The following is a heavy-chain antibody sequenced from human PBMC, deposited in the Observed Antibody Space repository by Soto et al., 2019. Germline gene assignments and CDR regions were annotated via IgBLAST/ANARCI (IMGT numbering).Heavy chain of an antibody. J-gene: IGHJ5*02. CDR1: GGTFSSYT. Sequence: QVQLVQSGAEVKKPGSSVKVSCKASGGTFSSYTISWVRQAPGQGLEWMGRIIPILGIANYAQKFQGRVTITADKSTSTAYMELSSLRSEDTAVYYCARASLFLYHWFDPWGQGTLVTVSS. CDR3: ARASLFLYHWFDP. V-gene: IGHV1-69*02. CDR2: IIPILGIA. D-gene: IGHD2-21*01.